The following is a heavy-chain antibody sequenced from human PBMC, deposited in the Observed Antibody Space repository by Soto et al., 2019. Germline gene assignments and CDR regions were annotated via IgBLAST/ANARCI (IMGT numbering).Heavy chain of an antibody. CDR2: INPNSGGT. CDR1: GYTFTSYA. CDR3: ARDRSSLAIFGVVITPQYYFDY. Sequence: ASVKVSCKASGYTFTSYAMHWVRQAPGQRLEWMGWINPNSGGTNYAQKFQGWVTMTRDTSISTAYMELSRLRSDDTAVYYCARDRSSLAIFGVVITPQYYFDYWGQGTLVTVSS. J-gene: IGHJ4*02. V-gene: IGHV1-2*04. D-gene: IGHD3-3*01.